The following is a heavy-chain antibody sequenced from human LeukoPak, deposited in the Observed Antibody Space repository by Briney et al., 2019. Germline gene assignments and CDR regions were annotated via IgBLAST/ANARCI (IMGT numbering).Heavy chain of an antibody. J-gene: IGHJ5*02. CDR1: GGSFSGYY. Sequence: PSETLSLTCAVYGGSFSGYYWSWIRQPPGKGLEWIGEINHSGSTNYNPSLKSRVTISVDTSKNQFSLKLSSVTAADTAVYYCARGSAVAGTNWLDPWGQGTLVTVSS. V-gene: IGHV4-34*01. CDR2: INHSGST. CDR3: ARGSAVAGTNWLDP. D-gene: IGHD6-19*01.